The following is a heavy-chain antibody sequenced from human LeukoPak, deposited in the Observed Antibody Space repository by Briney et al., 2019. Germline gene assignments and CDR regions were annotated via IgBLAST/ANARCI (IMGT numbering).Heavy chain of an antibody. V-gene: IGHV3-33*01. CDR2: IWYDGNNK. J-gene: IGHJ6*02. Sequence: GGSLRLSCAASGFTFSSYGMQWVRQAPGKGLEWVAIIWYDGNNKYYADSVKGRFTISRDNSENTLYLQMNSLRAEDTAMYYCARSIREGCHGMDVWGQGTTVTVSS. D-gene: IGHD2-21*01. CDR3: ARSIREGCHGMDV. CDR1: GFTFSSYG.